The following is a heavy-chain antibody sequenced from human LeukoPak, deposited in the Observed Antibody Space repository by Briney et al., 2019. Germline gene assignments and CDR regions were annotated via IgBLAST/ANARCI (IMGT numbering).Heavy chain of an antibody. CDR2: IYSGGST. CDR3: ARPYGDGTIYGMDV. J-gene: IGHJ6*02. D-gene: IGHD4-17*01. Sequence: GGSLRLSCVASGFTFSSNYMSWVRRAPGKGLEWVSVIYSGGSTYYADSVKGRFTISRDNSKNTLYLQMNSLRAEDTAVYYCARPYGDGTIYGMDVWGQGTTVTVSS. CDR1: GFTFSSNY. V-gene: IGHV3-66*01.